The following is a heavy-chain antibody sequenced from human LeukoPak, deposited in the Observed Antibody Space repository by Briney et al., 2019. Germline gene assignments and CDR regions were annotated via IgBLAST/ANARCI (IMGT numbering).Heavy chain of an antibody. V-gene: IGHV1-8*01. CDR2: INPNSGNT. J-gene: IGHJ4*02. D-gene: IGHD2-2*02. Sequence: ASVTVSCPASAYTFSSFDINWVRQATGQGLEWMGWINPNSGNTGYAQRFQGRLTMTRNTSISTAYMELNNLTSEDTAVYFCARGDPSCSSASCYNYWGQGTLVAVSS. CDR3: ARGDPSCSSASCYNY. CDR1: AYTFSSFD.